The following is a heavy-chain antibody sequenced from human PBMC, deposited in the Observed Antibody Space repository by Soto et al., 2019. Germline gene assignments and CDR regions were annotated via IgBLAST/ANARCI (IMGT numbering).Heavy chain of an antibody. D-gene: IGHD3-22*01. CDR1: GFTFSSYA. CDR2: ISGSGGST. V-gene: IGHV3-23*01. Sequence: GESLRLSCAASGFTFSSYAMSWVRQAPGKGLEWVSAISGSGGSTYYADSVKGRFTISRDNSKNTLYLQMNSLRAEDTAVYYCAKGLPYDSSGYYYFDYWGQGTLVTVSS. CDR3: AKGLPYDSSGYYYFDY. J-gene: IGHJ4*02.